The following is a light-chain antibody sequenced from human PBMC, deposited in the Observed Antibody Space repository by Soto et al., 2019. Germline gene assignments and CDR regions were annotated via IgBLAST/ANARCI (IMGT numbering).Light chain of an antibody. Sequence: QSALTQPASVSGSPGQSITISCTGTSSDVGGYNYVCWYQQHPGKAPKLMIYDVSNRPSGVSNRFSGSKSGTTASLTISGLQDEDDADYYCSSYTSSSLYVFGTGTKVTVL. J-gene: IGLJ1*01. CDR2: DVS. CDR3: SSYTSSSLYV. CDR1: SSDVGGYNY. V-gene: IGLV2-14*01.